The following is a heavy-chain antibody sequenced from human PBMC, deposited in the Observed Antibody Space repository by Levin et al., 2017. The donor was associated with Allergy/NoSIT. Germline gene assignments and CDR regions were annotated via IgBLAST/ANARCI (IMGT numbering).Heavy chain of an antibody. CDR3: ASISSGYNYYFDY. V-gene: IGHV4-31*03. CDR2: IYYSGST. Sequence: PSETLSLTCTVSGGSISSGGYYWSWIRQHPGKGLEWIGYIYYSGSTYYNPSLKSRVTISVDTSKNQFSLKLSSVTAADTAVYYCASISSGYNYYFDYWGQGTLVTVSS. CDR1: GGSISSGGYY. J-gene: IGHJ4*02. D-gene: IGHD6-19*01.